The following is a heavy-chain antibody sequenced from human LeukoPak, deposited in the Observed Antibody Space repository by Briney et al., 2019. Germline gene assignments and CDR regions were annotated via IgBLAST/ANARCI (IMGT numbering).Heavy chain of an antibody. J-gene: IGHJ4*02. Sequence: GESLRLSCGASGFIFRGHGMNWVRQAPGEGLEWVSGISDCASRRFYAEPVKIRITISKDNSTNTQYPQMNSLSADATAVLYCGKGRLGVPYYFDYWGQGALLTASS. CDR1: GFIFRGHG. V-gene: IGHV3-23*01. CDR2: ISDCASRR. CDR3: GKGRLGVPYYFDY. D-gene: IGHD3-16*01.